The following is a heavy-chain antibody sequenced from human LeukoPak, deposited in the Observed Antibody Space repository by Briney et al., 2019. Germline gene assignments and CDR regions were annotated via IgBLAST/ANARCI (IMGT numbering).Heavy chain of an antibody. V-gene: IGHV3-74*01. CDR1: GFMFSNYW. CDR3: ARGLGDY. Sequence: GGSLRLSCAASGFMFSNYWMHWVRQAPGKGLVWVSRIDSDGSVTTYADSVKGRFTISRDNAKNTLYLQMNSLRADDTAVYYCARGLGDYWGQGTLVTVSS. CDR2: IDSDGSVT. D-gene: IGHD7-27*01. J-gene: IGHJ4*02.